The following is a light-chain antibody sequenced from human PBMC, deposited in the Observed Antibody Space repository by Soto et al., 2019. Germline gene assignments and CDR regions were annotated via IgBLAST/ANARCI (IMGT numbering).Light chain of an antibody. CDR2: GNN. J-gene: IGLJ1*01. Sequence: QSLLTQPPSVSGAPGQRVTISCTGSRSNIGADYDVHWYQQVPGTAPKLLIYGNNNRPSGVPDRFSGSKSVMSASLAISGLQAEDEADYYCQSYDNTLSSYVFGTGTKVTVL. CDR1: RSNIGADYD. CDR3: QSYDNTLSSYV. V-gene: IGLV1-40*01.